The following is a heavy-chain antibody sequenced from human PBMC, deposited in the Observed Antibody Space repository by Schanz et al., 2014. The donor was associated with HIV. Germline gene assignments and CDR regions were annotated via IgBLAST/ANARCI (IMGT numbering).Heavy chain of an antibody. D-gene: IGHD3-16*01. V-gene: IGHV1-18*01. Sequence: QVQLVQSGAEVKKPGASVKVSCKASGHTSTNYGRRGVRKPHEKVLEWMAWISANNGNTYYAQKVQGRVSMATDTSTNTAYMELRSLRSDDTAVYYCARITGEHYYAMDVWGPFPTVSVSS. CDR1: GHTSTNYG. CDR2: ISANNGNT. J-gene: IGHJ6*02. CDR3: ARITGEHYYAMDV.